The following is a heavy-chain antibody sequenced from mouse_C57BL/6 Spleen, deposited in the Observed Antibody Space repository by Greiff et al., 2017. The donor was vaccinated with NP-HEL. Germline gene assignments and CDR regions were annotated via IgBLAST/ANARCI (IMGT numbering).Heavy chain of an antibody. Sequence: VQLQQSGPELVKPGASVKISCKASGYTFTDYYMNWVKQSHGKSLEWIGDINPNNGGTSYNQKFKGKATLTVDKSSSTAYMELRSLTSEDSAVYYCARMGYGSGGYYFDYWGQGTTLTVSS. J-gene: IGHJ2*01. CDR2: INPNNGGT. V-gene: IGHV1-26*01. CDR3: ARMGYGSGGYYFDY. D-gene: IGHD1-1*01. CDR1: GYTFTDYY.